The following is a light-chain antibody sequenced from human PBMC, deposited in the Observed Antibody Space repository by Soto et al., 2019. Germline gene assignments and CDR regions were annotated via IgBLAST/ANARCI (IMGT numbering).Light chain of an antibody. V-gene: IGLV2-11*01. CDR2: DVT. J-gene: IGLJ3*02. CDR3: CPYAGSSTLV. CDR1: SSDVGGYNY. Sequence: QSALTQPRSVSGSPGQSVTISCTGTSSDVGGYNYVSWYQQHPGKAPQLMIYDVTKRPSGVPDRFSGSRSGNTASLTISGLQAEDEADYYCCPYAGSSTLVFGGGTKLTVL.